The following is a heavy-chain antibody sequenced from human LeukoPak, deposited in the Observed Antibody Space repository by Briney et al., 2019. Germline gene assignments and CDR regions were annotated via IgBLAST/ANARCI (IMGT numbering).Heavy chain of an antibody. V-gene: IGHV1-2*02. CDR1: GYTFTGYY. CDR3: ASEYDENQLLMLTGYYYYYMDV. Sequence: ASVKVSCKASGYTFTGYYMHWVRQAPGQGLEWMGWINPNSGGTNYAQKFQGRVTMTRDTSISTAYMELSRLRSDDTAVYYCASEYDENQLLMLTGYYYYYMDVWGKGTTVTVSS. J-gene: IGHJ6*03. D-gene: IGHD2-2*01. CDR2: INPNSGGT.